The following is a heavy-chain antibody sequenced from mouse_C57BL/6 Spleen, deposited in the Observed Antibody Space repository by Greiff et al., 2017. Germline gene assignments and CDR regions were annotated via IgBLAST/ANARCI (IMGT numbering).Heavy chain of an antibody. CDR3: ARGGAIYYGNSFAMDY. Sequence: VQLQQSGAELVKPGASVKISCKASGYAFSSYWMNWVKQRPGKGLEWIGQIYPGDGDTNYNGKFKGKATLTADKSSSTAYMQLSSLTSEDSAVYFCARGGAIYYGNSFAMDYWGQGTSVTVSS. CDR1: GYAFSSYW. D-gene: IGHD2-1*01. CDR2: IYPGDGDT. V-gene: IGHV1-80*01. J-gene: IGHJ4*01.